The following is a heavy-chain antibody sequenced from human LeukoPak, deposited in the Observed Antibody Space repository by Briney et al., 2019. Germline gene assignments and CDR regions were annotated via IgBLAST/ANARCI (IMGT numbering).Heavy chain of an antibody. CDR2: IWSDGSNK. D-gene: IGHD2-15*01. Sequence: PGGSLRLSCTGSGFIFSSYGMHWVRQAPGKGLEWVAVIWSDGSNKDYAVSVKGRFTISRDDSKNTLYLQMNSLRVEDTAVYYCARSGGGTYFDYWGQGTLVTVSS. CDR3: ARSGGGTYFDY. V-gene: IGHV3-33*01. J-gene: IGHJ4*02. CDR1: GFIFSSYG.